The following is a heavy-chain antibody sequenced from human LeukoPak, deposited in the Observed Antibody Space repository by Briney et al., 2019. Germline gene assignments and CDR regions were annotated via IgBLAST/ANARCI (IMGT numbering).Heavy chain of an antibody. J-gene: IGHJ6*02. CDR1: GYTFTGYY. CDR2: INPNSGGT. D-gene: IGHD6-19*01. Sequence: ASVKVSCKASGYTFTGYYMHWVRQAPGQGPEWMGWINPNSGGTNYAQKFQGRVTMTRDTSISTAYMGLSRLRSDDTAVYYCASPLEAVAGTPLGMDVWGQGTTVTVSS. CDR3: ASPLEAVAGTPLGMDV. V-gene: IGHV1-2*02.